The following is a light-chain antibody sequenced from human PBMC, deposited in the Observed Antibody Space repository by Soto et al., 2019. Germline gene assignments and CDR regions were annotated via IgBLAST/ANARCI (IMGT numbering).Light chain of an antibody. J-gene: IGLJ1*01. CDR3: HSYVGSNNYV. CDR1: SSNIGSGSF. V-gene: IGLV1-40*01. CDR2: DDT. Sequence: QSVLTQPPSVSGARGQRVTISCTGSSSNIGSGSFVHWYRQLPGTAPTLLIFDDTDRASGIPDRFSASRSGTSASLAITGLQAEDEADYYCHSYVGSNNYVFGTGTKVTVL.